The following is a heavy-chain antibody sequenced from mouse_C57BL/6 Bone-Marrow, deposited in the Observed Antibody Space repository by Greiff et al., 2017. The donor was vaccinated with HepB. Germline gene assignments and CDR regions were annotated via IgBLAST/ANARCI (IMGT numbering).Heavy chain of an antibody. CDR2: ISDVGSYT. D-gene: IGHD4-1*01. V-gene: IGHV5-4*03. CDR3: ARNWDWFAY. J-gene: IGHJ3*01. Sequence: EVMLVESGGGLVKPGGSLKLSCAASGFTFSSYAMSWVRQTPEKRLEWVATISDVGSYTYYPDNVKGRFTISRENAKNNLYLQMSHLKSEDTALYYCARNWDWFAYWGQGTLVTVSA. CDR1: GFTFSSYA.